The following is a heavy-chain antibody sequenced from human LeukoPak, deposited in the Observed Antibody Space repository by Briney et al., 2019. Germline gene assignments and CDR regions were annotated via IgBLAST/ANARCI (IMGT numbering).Heavy chain of an antibody. D-gene: IGHD3-10*01. Sequence: GASVKVSCKASGYTFSSDGISWVRQAPGQGLEWMGWISSYNGNTKYAQKFQGRVTMTRDTSISTAYMELSRLRSDDTAVYYCARDLTMVRGFGNYYYYMDVWGKGTTVTVSS. J-gene: IGHJ6*03. CDR1: GYTFSSDG. CDR3: ARDLTMVRGFGNYYYYMDV. V-gene: IGHV1-18*01. CDR2: ISSYNGNT.